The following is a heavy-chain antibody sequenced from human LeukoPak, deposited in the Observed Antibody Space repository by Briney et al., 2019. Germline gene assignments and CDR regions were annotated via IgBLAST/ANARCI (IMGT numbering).Heavy chain of an antibody. J-gene: IGHJ6*02. CDR2: ISAYNGNT. V-gene: IGHV1-18*01. CDR1: GYTFTSYG. Sequence: ASVKVSCKASGYTFTSYGISWVRQAPGQGLEWMGWISAYNGNTNYAQKLQGRVTMTTDTSTSTAYMELSSLRSEDTAVYYCAIGPNPSDYYYGMDVWGQGTTVTVSS. CDR3: AIGPNPSDYYYGMDV.